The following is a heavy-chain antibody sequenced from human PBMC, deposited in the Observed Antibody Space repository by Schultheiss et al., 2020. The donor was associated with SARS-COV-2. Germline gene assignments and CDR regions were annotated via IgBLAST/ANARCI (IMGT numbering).Heavy chain of an antibody. D-gene: IGHD7-27*01. V-gene: IGHV4-59*10. CDR1: GGSFSGYY. Sequence: SETLSLTCAVYGGSFSGYYWSWIRQPPGKGLEWIGRIYTSGSTNYNPSLKSRVTISVDTSKNQFSLKLSSVTAADTAVYYCARRNWDRGDDAFDIWGQGTMVTVSS. J-gene: IGHJ3*02. CDR3: ARRNWDRGDDAFDI. CDR2: IYTSGST.